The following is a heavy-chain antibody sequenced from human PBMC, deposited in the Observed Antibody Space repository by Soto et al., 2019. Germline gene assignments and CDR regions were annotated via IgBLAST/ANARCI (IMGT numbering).Heavy chain of an antibody. D-gene: IGHD3-22*01. Sequence: PSETLSLTCTVSGGSISSYYWSWIRQPPGKGLEWIGYIYYSGNTNYNPSLKSRVTMSVDTSKNQFSLKLNSVTAADTAVYYCARADTTRGTMIVVVLAFDIWGQGTMVTVS. CDR3: ARADTTRGTMIVVVLAFDI. CDR2: IYYSGNT. CDR1: GGSISSYY. V-gene: IGHV4-59*01. J-gene: IGHJ3*02.